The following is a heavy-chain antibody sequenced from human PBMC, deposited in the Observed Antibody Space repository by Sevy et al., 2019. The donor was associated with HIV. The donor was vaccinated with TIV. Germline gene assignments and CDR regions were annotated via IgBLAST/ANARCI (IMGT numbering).Heavy chain of an antibody. CDR2: TRNKADGYTT. D-gene: IGHD6-13*01. CDR1: GFTFSDHY. J-gene: IGHJ4*02. Sequence: GGSLRLSCAASGFTFSDHYMEWVRQAPGKGLEWVGRTRNKADGYTTEYAASVKGRFTISRDDSENSLYLQMNSRKTEDTAVYYCSTHAGIAAAGRVFDYWGQGAWSPSPQ. CDR3: STHAGIAAAGRVFDY. V-gene: IGHV3-72*01.